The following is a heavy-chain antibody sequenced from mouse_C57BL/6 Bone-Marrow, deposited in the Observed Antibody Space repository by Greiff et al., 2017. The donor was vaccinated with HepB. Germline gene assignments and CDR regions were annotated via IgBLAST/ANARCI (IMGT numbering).Heavy chain of an antibody. J-gene: IGHJ3*01. CDR2: IDPSDSET. CDR3: AMGDGYYAWFAY. D-gene: IGHD2-3*01. V-gene: IGHV1-52*01. Sequence: QVQLQQPGAELVRPGSSVKLSCKASGYTFTSYWMHWVKQRPIQGLEWIGNIDPSDSETHYNQKFKDKATLTVDKSSSTAYMQLSSLTSEDSAVYYCAMGDGYYAWFAYWGQGTLVTVSA. CDR1: GYTFTSYW.